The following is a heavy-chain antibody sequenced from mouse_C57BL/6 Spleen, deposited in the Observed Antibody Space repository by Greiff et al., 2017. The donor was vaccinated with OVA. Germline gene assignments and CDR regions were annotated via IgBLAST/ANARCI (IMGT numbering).Heavy chain of an antibody. V-gene: IGHV8-12*01. CDR1: GFSLSTSGMG. CDR3: ARDYYGSIAY. CDR2: IYWDDDK. D-gene: IGHD1-1*01. J-gene: IGHJ3*01. Sequence: QVTLKVCGPGILQSSQTLSLTCSFSGFSLSTSGMGVSWIRQPSGKGLEWLAHIYWDDDKRYNPSLKSRLTISKDTSRNQVFLKITSVDTADTATYYCARDYYGSIAYWGQGTLVTVSA.